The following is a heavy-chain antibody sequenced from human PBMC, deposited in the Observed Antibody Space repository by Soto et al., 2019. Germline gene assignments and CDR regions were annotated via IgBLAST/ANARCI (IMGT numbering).Heavy chain of an antibody. D-gene: IGHD6-13*01. CDR3: TTESRYSRSGNDY. CDR2: IKSKTDGGTT. CDR1: GFTFSNAW. V-gene: IGHV3-15*01. Sequence: PGGSLRLSCAASGFTFSNAWMSWVRQAPGKGLEWVGRIKSKTDGGTTDYAAPVKGRFTISRDDSKNTLYLQMNSLKTEDTAVYYCTTESRYSRSGNDYWGQGTMGIVSA. J-gene: IGHJ4*02.